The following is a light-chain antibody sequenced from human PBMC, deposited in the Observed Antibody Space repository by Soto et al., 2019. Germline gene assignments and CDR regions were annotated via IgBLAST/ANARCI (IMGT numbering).Light chain of an antibody. CDR2: DVS. J-gene: IGLJ2*01. CDR1: SSDIGVYNF. V-gene: IGLV2-14*01. Sequence: QSALTQPASVSGPPGQSITISCTGTSSDIGVYNFVSWYQQHPGGAPKLMIYDVSHRPSGVSNRFSASKSGNTASLTISGLQAEDEADYYCSSYSSSTTLVLFGGGTKLTVL. CDR3: SSYSSSTTLVL.